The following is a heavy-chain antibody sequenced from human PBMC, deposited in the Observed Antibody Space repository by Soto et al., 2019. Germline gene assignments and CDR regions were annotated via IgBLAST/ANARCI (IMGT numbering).Heavy chain of an antibody. CDR2: IYHSGVT. D-gene: IGHD6-19*01. CDR1: GDSSSTSTYS. J-gene: IGHJ5*02. Sequence: SETLSLTCSCSGDSSSTSTYSWSWIRQPPGKALEWVGFIYHSGVTSYNPSLKSRVSISLDMSNNQCTLNLRSVTAADTAVYYCAGMPYTSGLRFDPWGPGTLVTVSS. V-gene: IGHV4-30-2*01. CDR3: AGMPYTSGLRFDP.